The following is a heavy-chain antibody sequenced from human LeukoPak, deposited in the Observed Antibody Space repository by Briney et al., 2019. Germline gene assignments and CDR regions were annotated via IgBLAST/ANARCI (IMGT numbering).Heavy chain of an antibody. CDR2: IYYSGTT. CDR3: ARGVRGATFYWYFDL. CDR1: GGSISSYY. D-gene: IGHD1-26*01. V-gene: IGHV4-59*01. Sequence: ETHTLTCTVSGGSISSYYWSWIRQPPGKGLEWIGYIYYSGTTNYNPSLKSRITISVDTSKKQFSLKLSSVTAADTAVYYCARGVRGATFYWYFDLWGRGTQVTVSS. J-gene: IGHJ2*01.